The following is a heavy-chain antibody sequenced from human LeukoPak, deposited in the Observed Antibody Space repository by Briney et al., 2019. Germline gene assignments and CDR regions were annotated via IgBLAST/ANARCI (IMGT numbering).Heavy chain of an antibody. V-gene: IGHV3-64D*06. D-gene: IGHD4-17*01. J-gene: IGHJ4*02. CDR3: VKEILVTTSPFDY. CDR2: INSNGYST. Sequence: GGSLRLSCSASGFAFSAYAMHWVRQAPGKGLEYVAAINSNGYSTYYADSVRGRFTLSRDNPKNTVYLQMSSLRAGDTAVYYCVKEILVTTSPFDYWGQGTLVTVSS. CDR1: GFAFSAYA.